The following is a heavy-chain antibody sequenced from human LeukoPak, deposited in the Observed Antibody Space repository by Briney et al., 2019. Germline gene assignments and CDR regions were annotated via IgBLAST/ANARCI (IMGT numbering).Heavy chain of an antibody. Sequence: GGSLRLSCAVSGITLSNYGMSWVRQAPGRGLEWVAGISDSGGRTNYADSVKGRFTVSRDNPKNTLYLQMNSLRAEDTAVYFCAKRGVVIRVILVGFHKEAYYFDSWGQGALVTVSS. CDR2: ISDSGGRT. J-gene: IGHJ4*02. CDR1: GITLSNYG. D-gene: IGHD3-22*01. CDR3: AKRGVVIRVILVGFHKEAYYFDS. V-gene: IGHV3-23*01.